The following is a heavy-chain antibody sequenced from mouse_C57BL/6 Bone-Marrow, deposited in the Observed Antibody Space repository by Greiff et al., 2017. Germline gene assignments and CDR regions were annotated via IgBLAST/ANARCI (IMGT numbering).Heavy chain of an antibody. D-gene: IGHD2-1*01. J-gene: IGHJ3*01. CDR3: AREDYYGNYVNYGRFAY. CDR1: GYTFPSYW. CDR2: IHPNSGSN. V-gene: IGHV1-64*01. Sequence: VQLQQSGAELVKPGASVKLSCKASGYTFPSYWMHWVKQRPGQGLEWIGMIHPNSGSNNYNEKFKSKATLSVYKSSRTVYMQLSRLTSEDSAVYYCAREDYYGNYVNYGRFAYWGQGTLVTVSA.